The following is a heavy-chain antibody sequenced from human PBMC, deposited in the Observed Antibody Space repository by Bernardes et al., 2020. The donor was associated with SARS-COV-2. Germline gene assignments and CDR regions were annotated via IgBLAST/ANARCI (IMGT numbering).Heavy chain of an antibody. CDR2: IRGSGAYT. CDR3: AKDKDLSLPAGTVDY. D-gene: IGHD6-13*01. Sequence: GCSLRLSCAASGFTFPTSAMSWVRQTPGQGLEWVASIRGSGAYTYYADSVKGRFTISRDNSRDTLYLQMNSLRAEDTAVYYCAKDKDLSLPAGTVDYWGQGTLVTVSS. J-gene: IGHJ4*02. V-gene: IGHV3-23*01. CDR1: GFTFPTSA.